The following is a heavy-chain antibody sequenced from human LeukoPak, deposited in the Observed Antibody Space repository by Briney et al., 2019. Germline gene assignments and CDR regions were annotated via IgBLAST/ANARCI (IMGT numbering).Heavy chain of an antibody. CDR1: GFTFSSYE. D-gene: IGHD1-1*01. J-gene: IGHJ3*02. Sequence: QPGGSLRLSCAASGFTFSSYEMNWVRQAPGKGLEWVSYIGTTGVTIYYADSVKGRFTIYRDNAKNSLYLQMNSLRAEDTAVYYCARDPRRTGATRDAFDIWGQGTMVTASS. CDR3: ARDPRRTGATRDAFDI. CDR2: IGTTGVTI. V-gene: IGHV3-48*03.